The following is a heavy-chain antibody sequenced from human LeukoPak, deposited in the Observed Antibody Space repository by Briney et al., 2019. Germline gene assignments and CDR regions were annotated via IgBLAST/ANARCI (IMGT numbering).Heavy chain of an antibody. Sequence: PGGSLRLPCAASGFTFSNYAMSWVRQTPGKGLEWVSTFSNTGSTYYADSVRGRFTISRDNSKDTLYLHMKSLRADGTAIYYCVKDFYDFWSGFDYWGQGALVTVSS. V-gene: IGHV3-23*01. CDR1: GFTFSNYA. D-gene: IGHD3-3*01. CDR2: FSNTGST. J-gene: IGHJ4*02. CDR3: VKDFYDFWSGFDY.